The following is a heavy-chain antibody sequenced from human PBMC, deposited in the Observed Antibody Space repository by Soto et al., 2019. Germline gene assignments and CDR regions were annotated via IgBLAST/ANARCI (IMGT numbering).Heavy chain of an antibody. Sequence: SETLSLTCTVSGGSISSYYWSWIRQPPGKGLEWIGYIYYSGSTNYNPSLKSRVTISVDTSKNQFSLKLSSVTAADTAVYYCARERNGDYYDSSGYFGYAMDVWGQGTTVTVS. CDR1: GGSISSYY. V-gene: IGHV4-59*01. CDR2: IYYSGST. D-gene: IGHD3-22*01. J-gene: IGHJ6*02. CDR3: ARERNGDYYDSSGYFGYAMDV.